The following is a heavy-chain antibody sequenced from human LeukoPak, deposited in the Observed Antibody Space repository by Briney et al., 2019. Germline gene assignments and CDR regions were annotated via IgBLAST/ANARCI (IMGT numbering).Heavy chain of an antibody. Sequence: SETLSLTCTVSGGSISSYYWSWIRQPPGKGLEWIGYIYYSGSTNCNPSLKSRVTISVDTSKNQFSLKLSSVTAADTAVYYCARSSSSWIRYYFDYWGQGTLVTVSS. V-gene: IGHV4-59*08. CDR2: IYYSGST. CDR1: GGSISSYY. CDR3: ARSSSSWIRYYFDY. J-gene: IGHJ4*02. D-gene: IGHD6-13*01.